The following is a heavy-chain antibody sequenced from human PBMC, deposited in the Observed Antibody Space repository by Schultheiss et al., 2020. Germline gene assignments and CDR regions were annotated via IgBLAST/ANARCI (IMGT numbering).Heavy chain of an antibody. CDR1: GFTFSSYG. CDR3: AAHDYDNWSFFQY. D-gene: IGHD4-11*01. V-gene: IGHV3-30*03. Sequence: GESLKISCAASGFTFSSYGMHWVRQAPGKGLEWVATISYGGHYEHYVDSVKGRFVISRDNSKNTLYLQLDSLRPEDTAVYFCAAHDYDNWSFFQYWGQGSLVTVSS. J-gene: IGHJ4*02. CDR2: ISYGGHYE.